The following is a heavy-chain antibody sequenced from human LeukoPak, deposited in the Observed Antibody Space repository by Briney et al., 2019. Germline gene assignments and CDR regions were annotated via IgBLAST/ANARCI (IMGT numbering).Heavy chain of an antibody. D-gene: IGHD5-18*01. CDR2: IIPIFGTA. Sequence: ASVTVSCKASGGTFSSYAISWVRQAPGQGREWMGGIIPIFGTANYAQTFQGRVTITADQYTSTAYKVLSSLKSGDTAVYYCASESPSGYSYGNGAFDIWGQGTMVTVSS. CDR3: ASESPSGYSYGNGAFDI. V-gene: IGHV1-69*13. J-gene: IGHJ3*02. CDR1: GGTFSSYA.